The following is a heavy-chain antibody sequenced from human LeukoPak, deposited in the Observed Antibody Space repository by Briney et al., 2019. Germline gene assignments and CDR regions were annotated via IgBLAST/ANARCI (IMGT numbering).Heavy chain of an antibody. CDR2: INPNGGGT. V-gene: IGHV1-2*02. J-gene: IGHJ4*02. Sequence: ASVKVSCKASGYSFTGSYMHWVRQAPGQGLEWMGWINPNGGGTNYTQKFQGRVTMTRDTSINTAYMELSRLRSDDTAVYYCARVPSLFVGDYVRGDYWGQGTLVTVSS. CDR3: ARVPSLFVGDYVRGDY. D-gene: IGHD4-17*01. CDR1: GYSFTGSY.